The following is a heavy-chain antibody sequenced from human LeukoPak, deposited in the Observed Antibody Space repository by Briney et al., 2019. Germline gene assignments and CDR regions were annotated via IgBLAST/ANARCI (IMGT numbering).Heavy chain of an antibody. V-gene: IGHV4-59*01. CDR3: AKAGGGGAAQLDY. J-gene: IGHJ4*02. D-gene: IGHD2-8*02. CDR1: GGSISRNY. CDR2: IYYSGST. Sequence: SETLSLTCTVSGGSISRNYWSWIRQPPGKGLEWIGYIYYSGSTKYNPSLKSRVTISVDTSKNQFSLKLSSVTAAETAVYYCAKAGGGGAAQLDYWGQGILVTVSS.